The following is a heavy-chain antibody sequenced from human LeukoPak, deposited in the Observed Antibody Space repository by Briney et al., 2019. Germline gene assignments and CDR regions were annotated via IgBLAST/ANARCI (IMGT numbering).Heavy chain of an antibody. Sequence: SETLSLTCSVSGGSINSYYWSWIRQPPGKGLEYIGYIYYSGSTNYNPSLKSRVTISVDTSKDQFSLNLTSVTAADTAVYYCARLKCISTTCPSRYVMDVWGQGTTVTVSS. CDR3: ARLKCISTTCPSRYVMDV. CDR1: GGSINSYY. J-gene: IGHJ6*02. CDR2: IYYSGST. V-gene: IGHV4-59*01. D-gene: IGHD2-2*01.